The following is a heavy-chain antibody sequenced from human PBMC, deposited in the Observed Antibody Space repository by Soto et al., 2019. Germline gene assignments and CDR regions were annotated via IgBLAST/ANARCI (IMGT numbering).Heavy chain of an antibody. D-gene: IGHD3-10*01. CDR3: ARVSNRLWYAMDV. J-gene: IGHJ6*02. V-gene: IGHV4-34*01. Sequence: SETLSLTCGVYGESFSVYYWNWICQSPGKGLEWIGEINHSGNTNYNPSLKSRVTMSLDTSKNHFSLKLSSVTAADTAVYYCARVSNRLWYAMDVWGQGTTVTVSS. CDR1: GESFSVYY. CDR2: INHSGNT.